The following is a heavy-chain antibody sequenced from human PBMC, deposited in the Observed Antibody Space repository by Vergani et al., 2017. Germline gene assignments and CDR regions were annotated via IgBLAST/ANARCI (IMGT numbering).Heavy chain of an antibody. CDR1: GYTFTSYG. D-gene: IGHD2-15*01. Sequence: QVQLVQSGAEVKKPGASVKVSCKASGYTFTSYGISWVRQAPGQGLEWMGWISAYNGNTNYAQKLQGRVTMTTDTSTSTAYMELRSLRSDDTAVYYCATRTYIVVVVAANWYFDLWGRGTLVTVSS. CDR2: ISAYNGNT. CDR3: ATRTYIVVVVAANWYFDL. V-gene: IGHV1-18*04. J-gene: IGHJ2*01.